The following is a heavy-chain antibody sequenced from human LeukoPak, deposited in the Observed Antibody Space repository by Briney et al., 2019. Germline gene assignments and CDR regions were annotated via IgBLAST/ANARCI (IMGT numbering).Heavy chain of an antibody. V-gene: IGHV3-23*01. CDR1: GFTFSSYA. Sequence: GGSLRLSCAASGFTFSSYAMNWVRQAPGKGLEWVSHISGSGGSTYYADSVKGRFTISRDNSKKTLYLQMNSLRAEDAAVYYCAKDLYDFYDSSGYYYVYEYWGQGALVTVSS. D-gene: IGHD3-22*01. CDR2: ISGSGGST. CDR3: AKDLYDFYDSSGYYYVYEY. J-gene: IGHJ4*02.